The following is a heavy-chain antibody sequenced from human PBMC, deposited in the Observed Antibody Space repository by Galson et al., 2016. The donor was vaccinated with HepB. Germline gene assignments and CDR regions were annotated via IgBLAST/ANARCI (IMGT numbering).Heavy chain of an antibody. CDR3: ARDRTLYYYGPGSYYFDY. V-gene: IGHV1-18*01. CDR2: ISGYNGNT. Sequence: SVKVSCKASAYTFTGYGISWVRQAPGQGLEWMGWISGYNGNTKYAETFQGRVTMTIDTSTTTAYMELRGLRSDDTAVDYCARDRTLYYYGPGSYYFDYWGQGTLVTVSS. D-gene: IGHD3-10*01. J-gene: IGHJ4*02. CDR1: AYTFTGYG.